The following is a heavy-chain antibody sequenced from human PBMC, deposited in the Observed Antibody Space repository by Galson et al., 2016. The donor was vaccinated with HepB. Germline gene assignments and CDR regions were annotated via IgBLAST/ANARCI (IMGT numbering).Heavy chain of an antibody. J-gene: IGHJ4*02. CDR1: GFIVTANY. D-gene: IGHD6-6*01. V-gene: IGHV3-66*01. CDR3: AKDYAVAARPPDY. CDR2: IYSRGST. Sequence: SLRLSCAASGFIVTANYMTWVRQAPGKGPERVSVIYSRGSTSYADSVKGRFTISRDYSKNTPYLQMNSLRAEDTAVYYCAKDYAVAARPPDYWGQGTLVTVSS.